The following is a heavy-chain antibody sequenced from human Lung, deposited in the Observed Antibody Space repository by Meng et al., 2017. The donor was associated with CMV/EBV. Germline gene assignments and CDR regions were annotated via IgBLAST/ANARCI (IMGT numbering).Heavy chain of an antibody. J-gene: IGHJ1*01. CDR1: CGAISIYL. D-gene: IGHD5-24*01. Sequence: RLPDSVPGLGTPAATRCLTVTVTCGAISIYLWTCILLPACKGLECIGRLYTSGSTNYNPSLQSRVTMSVDTSTNQFSLTLSSVTAADTGVYYYVRGSRDEAFQHWGQGTLVTVSS. CDR3: VRGSRDEAFQH. V-gene: IGHV4-4*07. CDR2: LYTSGST.